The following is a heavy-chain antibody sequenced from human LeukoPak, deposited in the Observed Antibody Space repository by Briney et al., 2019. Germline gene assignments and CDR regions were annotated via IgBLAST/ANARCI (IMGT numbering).Heavy chain of an antibody. CDR1: GGSISSSSYF. Sequence: PSGTLSLTCTVSGGSISSSSYFWGWIRQPPGKGLEWIGSIFYSGSTYYNPSLNSRVTISIDTSENQFSLRLSSVTAADTAVYYCARQMNTVTADYWGQGTLVTVSS. CDR3: ARQMNTVTADY. V-gene: IGHV4-39*01. J-gene: IGHJ4*02. CDR2: IFYSGST. D-gene: IGHD4-17*01.